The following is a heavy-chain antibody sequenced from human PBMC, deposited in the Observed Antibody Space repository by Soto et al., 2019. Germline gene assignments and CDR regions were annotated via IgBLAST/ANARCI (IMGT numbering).Heavy chain of an antibody. CDR2: IWYDGSNK. Sequence: QVQLVESGGDVVQPGRSLRLSCAASGFTFSSYGMHWVRQAPGKGLEWVAVIWYDGSNKYYADSVKGRFTISRDNSKNTIYLKMNSLRAEDTAVYYCARDGHEELGEGGFDYWGKGTLVTDSS. D-gene: IGHD3-10*01. CDR3: ARDGHEELGEGGFDY. J-gene: IGHJ4*02. V-gene: IGHV3-33*01. CDR1: GFTFSSYG.